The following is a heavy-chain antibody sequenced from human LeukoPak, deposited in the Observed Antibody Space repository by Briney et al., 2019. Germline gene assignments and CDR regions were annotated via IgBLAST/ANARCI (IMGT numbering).Heavy chain of an antibody. V-gene: IGHV4-39*01. CDR1: GGSISSSSYY. CDR3: ARSYYDSSGYYYFYYGMDV. Sequence: SETLSLTCTVSGGSISSSSYYWGWIRQPPGKGLEWIGSIYYSGSTYYNPSLKSRVTISVDTSETQFSLKLSSVTAADTAVYYCARSYYDSSGYYYFYYGMDVWGQGTTVTVSS. D-gene: IGHD3-22*01. CDR2: IYYSGST. J-gene: IGHJ6*02.